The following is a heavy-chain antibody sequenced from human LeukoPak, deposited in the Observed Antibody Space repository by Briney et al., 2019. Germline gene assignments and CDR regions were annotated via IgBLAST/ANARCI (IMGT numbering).Heavy chain of an antibody. CDR1: GGSISSSSYY. CDR2: IYYSGST. Sequence: SETLSLTCTVSGGSISSSSYYWGWIRQPPGKGLEWIGSIYYSGSTYYNPPLKSRVTISVDTSKNQFSLKLSSVTAADTAVYYCARHPVKDVDTAMARGWDYWGQGTLVTVSS. CDR3: ARHPVKDVDTAMARGWDY. V-gene: IGHV4-39*01. D-gene: IGHD5-18*01. J-gene: IGHJ4*02.